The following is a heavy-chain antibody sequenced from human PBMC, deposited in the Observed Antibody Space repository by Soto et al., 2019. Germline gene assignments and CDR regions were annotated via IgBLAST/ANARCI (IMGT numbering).Heavy chain of an antibody. CDR2: IYSGGST. CDR1: GFTVSSNY. V-gene: IGHV3-66*01. D-gene: IGHD3-3*01. CDR3: ARAVGFWRSFDY. Sequence: VSLRLSCASAGFTVSSNYMSCVRQAPGNGLELVSVIYSGGSTYYADSVKGRFTISRDNSKNTLYLQMNSLRAEDTAVYYCARAVGFWRSFDYWGQGTLVTVSA. J-gene: IGHJ4*02.